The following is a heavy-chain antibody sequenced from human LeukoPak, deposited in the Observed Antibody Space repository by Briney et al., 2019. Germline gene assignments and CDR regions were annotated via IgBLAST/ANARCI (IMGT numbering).Heavy chain of an antibody. CDR3: GRDRMRPRSHMRPDILTGPALNY. D-gene: IGHD3-9*01. Sequence: GGSLRLSCAASGFTFSSYAMHWVRQAPGKGLEWVAVISYDGSNKYYADSVKGRFTISRDNSKNTLYLQMNSLRAEDTAVYYCGRDRMRPRSHMRPDILTGPALNYWGQGTLVTVSS. CDR2: ISYDGSNK. CDR1: GFTFSSYA. V-gene: IGHV3-30-3*01. J-gene: IGHJ4*02.